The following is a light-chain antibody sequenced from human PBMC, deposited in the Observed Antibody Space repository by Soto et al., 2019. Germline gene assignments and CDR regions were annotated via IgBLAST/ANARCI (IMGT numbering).Light chain of an antibody. Sequence: QSVLTQPRSVSGSPGQSVTISCTGTSNDVGGYNYVSWYQQHPGKATKLMIYDVSMRPSGVPNRFSGSRSDITASLTISGLPAEDEAEYYGCSYAGRPHYVFGTGTKLTVL. J-gene: IGLJ1*01. CDR1: SNDVGGYNY. CDR3: CSYAGRPHYV. V-gene: IGLV2-11*01. CDR2: DVS.